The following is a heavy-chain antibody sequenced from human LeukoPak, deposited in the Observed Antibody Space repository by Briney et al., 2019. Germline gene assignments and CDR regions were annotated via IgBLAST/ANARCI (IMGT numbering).Heavy chain of an antibody. CDR1: GGSFSGYY. V-gene: IGHV4-34*01. CDR2: INHSGST. Sequence: SETLSLTCAVYGGSFSGYYWSWIRQPPGKGLECIGEINHSGSTNYNPSLKSRVTISVDTSKNQFSLKLSSVTAADTAVYYCARRSIAAPRGFDYWGQGTLVTVSS. J-gene: IGHJ4*02. CDR3: ARRSIAAPRGFDY. D-gene: IGHD6-6*01.